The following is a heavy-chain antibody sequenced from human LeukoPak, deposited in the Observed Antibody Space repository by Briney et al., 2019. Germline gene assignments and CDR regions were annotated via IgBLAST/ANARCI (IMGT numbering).Heavy chain of an antibody. CDR1: GFTFSDYY. D-gene: IGHD3-10*01. CDR3: ARDVRYYYGSGSPTLFDY. V-gene: IGHV3-11*01. Sequence: GGSLRLSCAASGFTFSDYYMSWIRQAPGKGLEWVSYISSSGSTIYYADSVKGRFTTSRDNAKNSLYLQMNSLRAEDTAVYYCARDVRYYYGSGSPTLFDYWGQGTLVTVSS. J-gene: IGHJ4*02. CDR2: ISSSGSTI.